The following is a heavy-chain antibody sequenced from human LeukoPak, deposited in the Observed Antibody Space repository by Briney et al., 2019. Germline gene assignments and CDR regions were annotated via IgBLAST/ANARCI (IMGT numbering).Heavy chain of an antibody. V-gene: IGHV3-23*01. D-gene: IGHD1-26*01. J-gene: IGHJ6*02. CDR2: ISGSGGST. Sequence: GGSLRLSCAASGFTFSSYAMSWVRQAPGKGLEWVSAISGSGGSTYYADSVKGRFTISRDNSKNTLYLQMNSLRAEDTAVYYCAIVGATDYYYYYGMDVWGQGTTVTVSS. CDR1: GFTFSSYA. CDR3: AIVGATDYYYYYGMDV.